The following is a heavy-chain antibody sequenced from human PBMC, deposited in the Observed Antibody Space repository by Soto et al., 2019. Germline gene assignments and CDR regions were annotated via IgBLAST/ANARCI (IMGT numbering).Heavy chain of an antibody. J-gene: IGHJ1*01. CDR1: GGSISSGGYY. Sequence: TLSLTCTVSGGSISSGGYYWSWIRQHPGKGLEWIGYIYYSGSTYYNPSLKSRVTISVDTSKNQFSLKLSSVTAADTAVYYCARAASNPSAEYFQHWGQGTLVTVSS. CDR2: IYYSGST. D-gene: IGHD2-2*01. CDR3: ARAASNPSAEYFQH. V-gene: IGHV4-31*03.